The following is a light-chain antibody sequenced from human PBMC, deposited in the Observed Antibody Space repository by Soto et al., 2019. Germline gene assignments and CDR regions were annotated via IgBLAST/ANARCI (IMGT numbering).Light chain of an antibody. Sequence: QSVLTQPASVSGSPGQSITISCTGSSNDVGGYKFVSWYRQHPGKVPQLLIYEATKRPAGVSHRFSGSKSENTASLTISGLQSEDEADYFCCSYAGRSIYVFGTGTKVTV. CDR2: EAT. J-gene: IGLJ1*01. V-gene: IGLV2-23*01. CDR3: CSYAGRSIYV. CDR1: SNDVGGYKF.